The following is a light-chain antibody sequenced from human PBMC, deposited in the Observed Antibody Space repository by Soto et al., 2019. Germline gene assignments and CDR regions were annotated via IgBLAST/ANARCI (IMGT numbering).Light chain of an antibody. J-gene: IGKJ5*01. V-gene: IGKV3-15*01. CDR3: QKYKNWPQIT. Sequence: EILMTHSPATLSVSPVEIVRLSWSSSQSVSSNLAWYQQKPGQAPRLLIYGAFSRATGIPDRFSGSGSGTEFTLTIRRLKSQDFAVYYCQKYKNWPQITCG. CDR1: QSVSSN. CDR2: GAF.